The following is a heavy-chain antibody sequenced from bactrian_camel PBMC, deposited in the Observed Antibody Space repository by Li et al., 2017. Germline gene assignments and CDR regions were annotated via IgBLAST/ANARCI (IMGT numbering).Heavy chain of an antibody. J-gene: IGHJ4*01. Sequence: HVQLVESGGGSGQAGGSLRLSCAASGLSASTTCMGWFRQAPGKAREGVATIASDGRTTYADSVKGRFTISKDNAKNTLWLQMNSLKPGDTAMYYCAAGPWRGGTYFDISRYNTWGQGTQVTVS. CDR1: GLSASTTC. V-gene: IGHV3S53*01. CDR2: IASDGRT. D-gene: IGHD7*01. CDR3: AAGPWRGGTYFDISRYNT.